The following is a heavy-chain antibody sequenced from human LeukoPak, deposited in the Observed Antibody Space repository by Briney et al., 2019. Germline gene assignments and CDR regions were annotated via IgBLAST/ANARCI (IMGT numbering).Heavy chain of an antibody. CDR3: ARDTPGYGGDDFDY. V-gene: IGHV3-30*02. D-gene: IGHD4-23*01. J-gene: IGHJ4*02. CDR2: IQAGGDEK. Sequence: GGSLRLSCAASGFTFSTYGMHWVRQAPGKGLEWMTVIQAGGDEKYYAESVKGRFTVSRDNSKNTLYLQMNSLRAEDTAVYYCARDTPGYGGDDFDYWGQGALVTVSS. CDR1: GFTFSTYG.